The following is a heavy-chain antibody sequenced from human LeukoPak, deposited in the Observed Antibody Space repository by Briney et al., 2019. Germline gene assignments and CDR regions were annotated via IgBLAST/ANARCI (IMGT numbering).Heavy chain of an antibody. CDR3: ATGPMVRGVITTGRHYYYYMDV. CDR2: FDPEDGET. CDR1: GYTLTELS. Sequence: GASVKVSCKVSGYTLTELSMHWVRQAPGKGLEWMGGFDPEDGETIYAQKFQGRVTMTEDTSTDTAYMELSSLRSEDTAVYYCATGPMVRGVITTGRHYYYYMDVWGKGTTVTVSS. D-gene: IGHD3-10*01. V-gene: IGHV1-24*01. J-gene: IGHJ6*03.